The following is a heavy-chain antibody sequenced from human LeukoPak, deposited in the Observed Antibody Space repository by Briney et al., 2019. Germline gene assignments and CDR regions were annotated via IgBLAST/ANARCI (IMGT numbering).Heavy chain of an antibody. CDR1: GGSFSGYY. J-gene: IGHJ4*02. Sequence: PSETLSLTCAVYGGSFSGYYWSWIRQPPGKGLEWIGEINHSGSTNYNPSLKSRVAISLDTSKNQFSLKLSSVTAADTAIYYCARGRPDFRTNFYTFFVDSWGRGTLVTVSS. D-gene: IGHD3/OR15-3a*01. CDR2: INHSGST. CDR3: ARGRPDFRTNFYTFFVDS. V-gene: IGHV4-34*01.